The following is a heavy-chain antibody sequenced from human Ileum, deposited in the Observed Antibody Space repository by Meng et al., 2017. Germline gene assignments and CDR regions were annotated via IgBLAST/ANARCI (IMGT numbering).Heavy chain of an antibody. CDR1: GGSISSGGYC. V-gene: IGHV4-31*03. CDR2: IYDSGSN. D-gene: IGHD1-1*01. CDR3: ARGGTAYFDY. J-gene: IGHJ4*02. Sequence: QVHLQASGPGLVKPSQTLSLTCTVAGGSISSGGYCWSWIRQHPGKGLEWIGYIYDSGSNYYNPSLKSRIAISGDTSKNQFSLNLSSVIAADTAVYYCARGGTAYFDYWGQGTLVTVSS.